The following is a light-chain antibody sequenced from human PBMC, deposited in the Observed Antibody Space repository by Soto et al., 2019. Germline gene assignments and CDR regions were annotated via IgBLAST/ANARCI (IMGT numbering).Light chain of an antibody. Sequence: QSVLTQPPSASGTPGQRVTISCSGSSSNIGSNYVYWYQQLPGTAPKLLIYRNNQRPSWVPDRFSGSKSGTSASLAISGLRSEDEADYYCAAWDDSLSGGVFGGGTKLTVL. CDR3: AAWDDSLSGGV. V-gene: IGLV1-47*01. CDR2: RNN. J-gene: IGLJ3*02. CDR1: SSNIGSNY.